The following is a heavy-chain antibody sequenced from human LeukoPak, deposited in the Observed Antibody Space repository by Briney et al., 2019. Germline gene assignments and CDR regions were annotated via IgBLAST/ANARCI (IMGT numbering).Heavy chain of an antibody. Sequence: SETLSLTCAVSGYSISSGYYWGWIRPPPGKGLEWIGYMYHSGSAYYNPSLRSRVTISLDTSQNQFSLKLSSLTAADTAVYYCARSEYSSGWSFDYWGQGTLVTVSS. CDR1: GYSISSGYY. CDR3: ARSEYSSGWSFDY. CDR2: MYHSGSA. V-gene: IGHV4-38-2*01. J-gene: IGHJ4*02. D-gene: IGHD6-19*01.